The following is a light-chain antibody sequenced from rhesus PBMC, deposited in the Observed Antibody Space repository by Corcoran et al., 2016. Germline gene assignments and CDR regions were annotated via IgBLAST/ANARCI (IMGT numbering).Light chain of an antibody. J-gene: IGKJ4*01. Sequence: DIQMTQSPSSLSASVGDKVTITCHTSQGIRSWLAWYQQKPGKAPKALIYYASSLQSGVPSRFSGSGSGTDYTLTISSLQPEDFASYYCQQYDDLPLAFGGGAKVEIK. CDR3: QQYDDLPLA. CDR2: YAS. CDR1: QGIRSW. V-gene: IGKV1-19*01.